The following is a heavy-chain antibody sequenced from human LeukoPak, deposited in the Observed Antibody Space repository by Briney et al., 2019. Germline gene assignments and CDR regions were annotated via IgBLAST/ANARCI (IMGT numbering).Heavy chain of an antibody. V-gene: IGHV3-9*01. CDR3: AKDFDYGDYRGPSRRYFDY. D-gene: IGHD4-17*01. Sequence: GGSLRLSCAASGFTFSSYAMHWVRQAPGKGLEWVSGISWNSGSIRYADSVKGRFTISRDNAKNSLYLQMNSLRTEDTALYFCAKDFDYGDYRGPSRRYFDYWGQGTLVIVSS. CDR1: GFTFSSYA. CDR2: ISWNSGSI. J-gene: IGHJ4*02.